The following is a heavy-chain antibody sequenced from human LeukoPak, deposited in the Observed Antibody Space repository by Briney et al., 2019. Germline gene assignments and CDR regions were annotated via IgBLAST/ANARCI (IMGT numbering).Heavy chain of an antibody. J-gene: IGHJ4*02. CDR3: AKGAVEQWLVLYFDY. CDR1: GFTFSNYE. V-gene: IGHV3-48*03. D-gene: IGHD6-19*01. CDR2: ISSTGSTI. Sequence: AGGSLRLSCAASGFTFSNYEINWVRQAPGKGLEWVSYISSTGSTIYYADSVKGRFTISRDNSKNSLYLQMNSLRAEDTALYYCAKGAVEQWLVLYFDYWGQGTLVTVSS.